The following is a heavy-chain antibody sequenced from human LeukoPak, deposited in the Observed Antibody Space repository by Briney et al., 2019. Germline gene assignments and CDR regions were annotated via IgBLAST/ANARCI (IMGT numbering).Heavy chain of an antibody. V-gene: IGHV3-21*01. Sequence: GGSLRLSCDAAGFAFGSSSMNWVRQAPGKGLEWVASISGTGACIYYADSVQGRFIISRDNANSSLYLHMRSLRAEDTAVYYCVKDVRDDSKGFWYFDLWGRGTLATVSS. CDR2: ISGTGACI. CDR3: VKDVRDDSKGFWYFDL. J-gene: IGHJ2*01. D-gene: IGHD3-22*01. CDR1: GFAFGSSS.